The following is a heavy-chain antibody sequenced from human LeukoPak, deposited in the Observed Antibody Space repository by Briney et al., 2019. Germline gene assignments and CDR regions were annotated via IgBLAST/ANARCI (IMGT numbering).Heavy chain of an antibody. CDR1: GFTFSSYA. J-gene: IGHJ6*02. V-gene: IGHV3-23*01. Sequence: PGGSLRLSCAASGFTFSSYAMSWVRQAPGKGLEWVSAICGSGGSTYYADSVRGRFTISRDNSKNTLYLQMNSLRAEDTAAYYCAKDLTVTTIRSGPLNGYYYYGMDVWGQGTTVTVSS. CDR2: ICGSGGST. D-gene: IGHD4-17*01. CDR3: AKDLTVTTIRSGPLNGYYYYGMDV.